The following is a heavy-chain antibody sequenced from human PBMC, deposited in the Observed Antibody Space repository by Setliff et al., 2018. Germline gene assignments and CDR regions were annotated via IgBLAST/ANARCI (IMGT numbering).Heavy chain of an antibody. CDR2: IGGLGIST. CDR3: ARATPDGYYHYTSGYVDH. Sequence: GGSLRLSCAASGFTFGYFAMTWVRQAPGKGLEWVSGIGGLGISTYYADSVKGRFIISRVKSENTLYLQMNSLRAEDAALYYCARATPDGYYHYTSGYVDHLGRGTLVTVSS. CDR1: GFTFGYFA. J-gene: IGHJ4*02. D-gene: IGHD3-22*01. V-gene: IGHV3-23*01.